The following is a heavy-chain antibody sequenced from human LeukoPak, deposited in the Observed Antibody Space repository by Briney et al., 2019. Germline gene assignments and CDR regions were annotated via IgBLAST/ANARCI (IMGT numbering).Heavy chain of an antibody. CDR3: ANLGIAAAGRPYWFDP. V-gene: IGHV3-30*18. Sequence: GRFLRLSCAASGFTFSSYGMHWVRQAPGKGLEWVAVISYDGSNKYYADSVKGRFTISRDNSKNTLYLQMNSLRAEDTAVYYCANLGIAAAGRPYWFDPWGQGTLVTVSS. D-gene: IGHD6-13*01. CDR2: ISYDGSNK. J-gene: IGHJ5*02. CDR1: GFTFSSYG.